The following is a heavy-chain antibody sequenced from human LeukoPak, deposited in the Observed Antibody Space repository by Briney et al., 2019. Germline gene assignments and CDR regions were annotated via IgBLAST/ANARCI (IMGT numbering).Heavy chain of an antibody. CDR3: ARVNGYLSKYYFDY. V-gene: IGHV1-2*02. Sequence: ASVKVSCKASGYTFTSYYMHWVRQAPGQGLEWMGWINPNSGGTNFAQKFQGRVTMTRDTSISTAYMELSSLTSDDTAVYYCARVNGYLSKYYFDYWGQGTLVTVSS. D-gene: IGHD5-18*01. CDR1: GYTFTSYY. J-gene: IGHJ4*02. CDR2: INPNSGGT.